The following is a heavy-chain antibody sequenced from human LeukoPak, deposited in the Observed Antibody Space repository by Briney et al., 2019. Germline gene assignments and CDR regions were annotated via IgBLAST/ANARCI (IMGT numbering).Heavy chain of an antibody. J-gene: IGHJ4*02. CDR3: AKPRFKVGATLFDY. CDR1: GFTFSNYV. Sequence: PGRSLRLSCAASGFTFSNYVMHWVRQAPGKGLEWVAVIWYDGSNKYYADSVKGRFTISRDNSKNTLYLQMNSLRAEDTAVYYCAKPRFKVGATLFDYWGQGTLVTVSS. D-gene: IGHD1-26*01. CDR2: IWYDGSNK. V-gene: IGHV3-33*06.